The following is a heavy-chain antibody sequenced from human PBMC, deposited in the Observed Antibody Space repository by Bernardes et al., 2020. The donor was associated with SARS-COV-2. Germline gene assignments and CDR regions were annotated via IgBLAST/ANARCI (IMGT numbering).Heavy chain of an antibody. V-gene: IGHV3-23*01. D-gene: IGHD2-2*01. CDR3: ANLGYCSSTSCRYYYYMDV. CDR1: GFTFSSYA. J-gene: IGHJ6*03. CDR2: ISGSGGST. Sequence: GGSLRLSRAASGFTFSSYAMSWVRQAPGKGLEWVSAISGSGGSTYYADSVKGRFTISRDNSKNTLYLQMNSLRAEDTAVYYCANLGYCSSTSCRYYYYMDVWGKGTTVTVSS.